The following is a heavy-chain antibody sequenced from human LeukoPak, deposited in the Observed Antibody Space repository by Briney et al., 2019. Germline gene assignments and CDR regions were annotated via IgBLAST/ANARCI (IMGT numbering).Heavy chain of an antibody. CDR3: ARGVEWEPDDAFDI. D-gene: IGHD1-26*01. CDR1: GFTFSSYA. Sequence: GGSLRLSCAASGFTFSSYAMHWVRQAPGKGLEYVSAISSNGGSTYYANSVKGRFTISRDNSKNTLYLQMGSLRAEDMAVYYCARGVEWEPDDAFDIWGQGTMVTVSS. V-gene: IGHV3-64*01. CDR2: ISSNGGST. J-gene: IGHJ3*02.